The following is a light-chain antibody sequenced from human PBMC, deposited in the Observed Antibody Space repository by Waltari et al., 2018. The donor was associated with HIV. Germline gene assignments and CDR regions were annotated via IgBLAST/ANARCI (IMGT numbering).Light chain of an antibody. J-gene: IGLJ3*02. CDR1: HSDVGGYNY. Sequence: QSALPQPRSVSGSPGQSVSISCTGTHSDVGGYNYVYWYQQHPGKVPQPLIYDVSKRPSGVPDRFSGSKSGNTASLTISGLQAEDEADYYCCSYAGTFNWVFGGGTKLTVL. V-gene: IGLV2-11*01. CDR2: DVS. CDR3: CSYAGTFNWV.